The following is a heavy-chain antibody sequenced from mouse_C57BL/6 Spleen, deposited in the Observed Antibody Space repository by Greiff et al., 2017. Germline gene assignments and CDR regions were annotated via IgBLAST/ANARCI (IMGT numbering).Heavy chain of an antibody. CDR3: AVYYDYEGFAY. CDR1: GYTFTSYW. CDR2: IDPSDSYT. D-gene: IGHD2-4*01. J-gene: IGHJ3*01. V-gene: IGHV1-69*01. Sequence: QVQLQQPGAELVMPGASVKLSCKASGYTFTSYWMHWVKQRPGPGLEWIGEIDPSDSYTNYNQKFKGKSTLTVDKSSSTAYMQLSSLTSEDSAVYYCAVYYDYEGFAYWGQGTLVTVSA.